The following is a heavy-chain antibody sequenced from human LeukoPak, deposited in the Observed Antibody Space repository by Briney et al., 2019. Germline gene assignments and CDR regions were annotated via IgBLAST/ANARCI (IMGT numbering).Heavy chain of an antibody. CDR2: IYYSGST. CDR1: GGSISSSSYY. V-gene: IGHV4-39*07. D-gene: IGHD2-21*01. CDR3: ARDRVVVVRRRKYYFDY. Sequence: SQTLSLTCTVSGGSISSSSYYWGWIRQPPGKGLEYIGSIYYSGSTYYNPSLKSRVTISVDTSKNQFSLKLSSVTAADTAVYYCARDRVVVVRRRKYYFDYWGQGTLVTVSS. J-gene: IGHJ4*02.